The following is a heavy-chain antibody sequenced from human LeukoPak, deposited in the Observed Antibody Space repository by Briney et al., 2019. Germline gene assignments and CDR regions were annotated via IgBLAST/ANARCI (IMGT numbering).Heavy chain of an antibody. V-gene: IGHV3-30-3*01. CDR1: GFTFSSYA. Sequence: GGSLGLSCAASGFTFSSYALHWVRQAPGKGLEWVAVISDDGSNKYYADSVKGRFTISRDNSKNTLYLQMNSLRAEDTAVYYCARVRYYDSSGYYRGVFDYWGQGTLVTVSS. CDR2: ISDDGSNK. CDR3: ARVRYYDSSGYYRGVFDY. D-gene: IGHD3-22*01. J-gene: IGHJ4*02.